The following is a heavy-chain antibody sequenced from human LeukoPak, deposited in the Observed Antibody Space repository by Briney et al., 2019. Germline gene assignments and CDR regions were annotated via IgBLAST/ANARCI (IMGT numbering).Heavy chain of an antibody. D-gene: IGHD2-15*01. Sequence: ASVKVSCKASGNSISNYAVSWVRQAPGQGLEWMGIINPRGGSTSCAQKFQGRVTMTRDTSTSTVYMELSSLRSEDTAVYYCARDREGYCSGGSCLRNYYYYYGMDVWGQGTTVTVSS. CDR1: GNSISNYA. V-gene: IGHV1-46*01. J-gene: IGHJ6*02. CDR3: ARDREGYCSGGSCLRNYYYYYGMDV. CDR2: INPRGGST.